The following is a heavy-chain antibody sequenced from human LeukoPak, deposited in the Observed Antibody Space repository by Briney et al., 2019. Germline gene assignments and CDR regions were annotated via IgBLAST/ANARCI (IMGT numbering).Heavy chain of an antibody. CDR1: GFTFSSYE. J-gene: IGHJ4*02. CDR3: ARGIAVAGTFDY. Sequence: GGSLRLSCAASGFTFSSYEMNWVRQAPGKGLEWVSYISSSGSTIYYADSVKGRFTISRDNAKNSLYLQMNSLRAEDTAVYYCARGIAVAGTFDYWGQGTLVTVSS. CDR2: ISSSGSTI. D-gene: IGHD6-19*01. V-gene: IGHV3-48*03.